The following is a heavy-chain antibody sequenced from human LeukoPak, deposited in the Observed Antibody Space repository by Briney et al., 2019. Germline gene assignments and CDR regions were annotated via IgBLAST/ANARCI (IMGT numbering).Heavy chain of an antibody. D-gene: IGHD3-10*01. CDR3: ARGRLYYYGSGRQYYFDY. J-gene: IGHJ4*02. CDR1: GGSFSGYY. Sequence: SETLSLTCAVYGGSFSGYYWSWIRQPPGKGLEWIGEINHSGSTNYNLSLKSRVTISVDTSKNQFSLKLSSVTAADTAVYYCARGRLYYYGSGRQYYFDYWGQGTLVTVSS. V-gene: IGHV4-34*01. CDR2: INHSGST.